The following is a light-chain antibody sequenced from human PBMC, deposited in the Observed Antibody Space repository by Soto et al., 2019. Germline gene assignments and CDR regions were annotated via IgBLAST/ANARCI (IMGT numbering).Light chain of an antibody. CDR3: QQYLSIPRT. CDR2: WAS. Sequence: DIVMTQSPDSLAVSLGERATINCKSSQSLLYSSNSKNYLAWYQRKSGQPPKLLIYWASTRESGVPDRFSGSGSGIEFTLTLSSLQADDVAVYFCQQYLSIPRTFGQGTKVEIK. CDR1: QSLLYSSNSKNY. V-gene: IGKV4-1*01. J-gene: IGKJ1*01.